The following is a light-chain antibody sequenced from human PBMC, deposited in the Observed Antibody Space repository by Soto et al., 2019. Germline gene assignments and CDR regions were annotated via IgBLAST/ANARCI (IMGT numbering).Light chain of an antibody. Sequence: EIVLTQSPGTLSLSPGERATLSCRASQSVSSSYLAWYQQKPGQAPRLLIYGASSRATGIPDRFSGSGSGTDFTLTISSLQPDDFATYYCKQYNSYWTCGQGTTGAIK. V-gene: IGKV3-20*01. CDR1: QSVSSSY. J-gene: IGKJ1*01. CDR2: GAS. CDR3: KQYNSYWT.